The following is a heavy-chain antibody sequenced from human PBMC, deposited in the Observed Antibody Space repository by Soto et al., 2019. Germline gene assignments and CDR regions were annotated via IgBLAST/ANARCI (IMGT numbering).Heavy chain of an antibody. CDR2: IYYNGST. CDR3: ARQMFIGGMDV. D-gene: IGHD2-15*01. Sequence: SETLSLTCTVSGGSISSYYWSWIRQPPGKGLEWVGFIYYNGSTQYNPSLKSRVTMSVDTSKNQFSLKLNSVTAADTAVYHCARQMFIGGMDVWGQGTTVTVSS. V-gene: IGHV4-59*01. CDR1: GGSISSYY. J-gene: IGHJ6*02.